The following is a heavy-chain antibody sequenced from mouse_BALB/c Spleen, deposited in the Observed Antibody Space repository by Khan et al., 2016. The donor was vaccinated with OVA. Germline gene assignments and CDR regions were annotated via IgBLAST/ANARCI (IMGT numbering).Heavy chain of an antibody. V-gene: IGHV2-6-7*01. CDR3: ARAYYGNYREAMDY. D-gene: IGHD2-10*01. CDR2: IWGDGST. J-gene: IGHJ4*01. CDR1: GFSLTGYG. Sequence: QVQLKESGPGLVAPSQSLSITCTVSGFSLTGYGVNWVRQPPGKGLEWLGMIWGDGSTDYNSALKSRLNLSKDNSKSHVFLKMNSLQIDDTARYYCARAYYGNYREAMDYWGQGTSVTVSS.